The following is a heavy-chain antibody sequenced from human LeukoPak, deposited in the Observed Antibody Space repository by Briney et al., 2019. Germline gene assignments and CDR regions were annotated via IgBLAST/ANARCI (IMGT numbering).Heavy chain of an antibody. CDR3: ARLAGARPGGYYDFWTGPYDY. Sequence: GASVKVSCKASGDTFTNYYMHWVRQAPGQGLEWMGIINPTGDSTRYAQKFQGRVTMTRDTSTSTVYMELSSLRSEDTAVYYCARLAGARPGGYYDFWTGPYDYWGQGSLVTVSS. CDR1: GDTFTNYY. V-gene: IGHV1-46*01. J-gene: IGHJ4*02. D-gene: IGHD3-3*01. CDR2: INPTGDST.